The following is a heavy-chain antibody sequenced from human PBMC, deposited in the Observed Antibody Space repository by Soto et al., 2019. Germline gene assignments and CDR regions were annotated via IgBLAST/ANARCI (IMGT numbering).Heavy chain of an antibody. J-gene: IGHJ4*02. CDR1: GFIFSTYW. CDR2: INQDGSEK. CDR3: ARGSGSLDY. V-gene: IGHV3-7*01. D-gene: IGHD6-25*01. Sequence: EVQLVESGGGLVQPGGSLRLSCAASGFIFSTYWMTWVRQAPGKGLEWVANINQDGSEKYSVDSVKGRFTISRDNAENSLYLQMNGLRAEDTSVYFCARGSGSLDYWGQGTLVTVSS.